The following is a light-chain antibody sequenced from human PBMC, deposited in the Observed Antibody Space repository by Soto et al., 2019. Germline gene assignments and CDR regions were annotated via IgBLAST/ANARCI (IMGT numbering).Light chain of an antibody. CDR2: LNSDGSH. CDR3: QTWGPGFWV. J-gene: IGLJ3*02. CDR1: SGHSSYA. Sequence: QAVVTQSPSASASLGASVKLTCTLSSGHSSYAIAWYQQQPEKGPRYLMKLNSDGSHRKGDGIPDRFSGSSSGAERYLTISSLQSEDEADYYCQTWGPGFWVFGGGTKLTVL. V-gene: IGLV4-69*01.